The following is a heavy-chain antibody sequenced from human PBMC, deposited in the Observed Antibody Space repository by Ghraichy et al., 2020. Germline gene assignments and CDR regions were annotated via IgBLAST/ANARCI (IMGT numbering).Heavy chain of an antibody. CDR1: SGSISTYY. J-gene: IGHJ6*02. D-gene: IGHD6-13*01. CDR3: ARLSPLIPVGSKYYHAMDV. CDR2: IHSSGST. Sequence: QTLSLTCTVSSGSISTYYWSWIRQPPGKGLEWIGYIHSSGSTNYNPSLKSRVTISVDTSKNQFSLKLSSVTAADTAVYYCARLSPLIPVGSKYYHAMDVWGQGTTVTVSS. V-gene: IGHV4-59*08.